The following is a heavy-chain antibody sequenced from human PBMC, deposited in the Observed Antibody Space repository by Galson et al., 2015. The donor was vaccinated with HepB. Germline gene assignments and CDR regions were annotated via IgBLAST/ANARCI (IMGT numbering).Heavy chain of an antibody. Sequence: QSGAEVKKPGESLRISCNGSGYSFTGYWIGWVRQMPGKGLEWMGIIYPGDSDTRYSPSFQGQVTISADKSISTAYLQWSSLKASDTAMYYCARRNQYSYGYVSLDYWGQGTLVTVSS. D-gene: IGHD5-18*01. V-gene: IGHV5-51*01. J-gene: IGHJ4*02. CDR3: ARRNQYSYGYVSLDY. CDR2: IYPGDSDT. CDR1: GYSFTGYW.